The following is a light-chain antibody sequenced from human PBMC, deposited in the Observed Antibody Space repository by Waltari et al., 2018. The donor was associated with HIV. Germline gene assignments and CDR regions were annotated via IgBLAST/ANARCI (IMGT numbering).Light chain of an antibody. J-gene: IGLJ2*01. V-gene: IGLV1-40*01. Sequence: QSVLTQPPSVSGAPGQRVTISCPGSSSNIGAGSAVHWYQQLPGPAPKLLIYGNSNRPSGVPDRFSGSKSGTSASLAITGLQAEDEADYYCQSYDSSLSGVVFGGGTKLTVL. CDR2: GNS. CDR3: QSYDSSLSGVV. CDR1: SSNIGAGSA.